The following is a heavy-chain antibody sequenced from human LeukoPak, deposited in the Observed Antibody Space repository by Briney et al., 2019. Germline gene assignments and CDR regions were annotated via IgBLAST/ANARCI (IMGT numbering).Heavy chain of an antibody. J-gene: IGHJ4*02. Sequence: SETLSLTCSVSGGSISSYYWSWIRQPAGKGREWIGRIYTTGNTDYNPSLKSRVTMSVDTSKNQFSLNLSSVTAADTAVYYCARGAREWSGFDYWGQGTLVTVSS. CDR2: IYTTGNT. CDR3: ARGAREWSGFDY. CDR1: GGSISSYY. D-gene: IGHD3-3*01. V-gene: IGHV4-4*07.